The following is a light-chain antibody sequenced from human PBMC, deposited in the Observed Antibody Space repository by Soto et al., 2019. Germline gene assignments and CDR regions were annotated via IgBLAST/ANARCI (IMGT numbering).Light chain of an antibody. J-gene: IGKJ3*01. CDR1: QSISSY. V-gene: IGKV1-39*01. Sequence: DIQMTQSPSSLSASVGDRVTITCRASQSISSYLNWYQQKPGKAPKLLIYAASSLQSGVPSRFSGSGSGTDFTLTISSLQPEDFATYYCQQRYSTPFSCEPGTKVDIK. CDR2: AAS. CDR3: QQRYSTPFS.